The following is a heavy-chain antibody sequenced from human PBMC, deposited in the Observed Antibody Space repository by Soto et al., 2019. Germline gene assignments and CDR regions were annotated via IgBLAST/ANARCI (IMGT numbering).Heavy chain of an antibody. CDR1: GFTFSSYA. V-gene: IGHV3-23*01. CDR2: ISGSGGST. D-gene: IGHD3-10*01. Sequence: GGSLRLSCAASGFTFSSYAMSWVRQAPGKGLEWVSAISGSGGSTYYADSVKGRFTISRDNSKNTLYLQMNSLRAEDTAVYYCAKDLAGSGSYYSDYYYYGMDVWGQGTTVTVSS. CDR3: AKDLAGSGSYYSDYYYYGMDV. J-gene: IGHJ6*02.